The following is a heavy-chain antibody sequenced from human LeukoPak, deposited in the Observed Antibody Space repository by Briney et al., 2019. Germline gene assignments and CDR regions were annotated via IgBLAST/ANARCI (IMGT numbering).Heavy chain of an antibody. CDR1: GGSISSGGSY. CDR2: INHSGST. Sequence: PSETLSLTCTVSGGSISSGGSYWSWIRQHPGKGLEWIGEINHSGSTNYNPSLKSRVTISVDTSKNQFSLKLSSVTAADTAVYYCAGHHYYGSGSSRLAPPRGFDYWGQGTLVTVSS. D-gene: IGHD3-10*01. J-gene: IGHJ4*02. V-gene: IGHV4-31*03. CDR3: AGHHYYGSGSSRLAPPRGFDY.